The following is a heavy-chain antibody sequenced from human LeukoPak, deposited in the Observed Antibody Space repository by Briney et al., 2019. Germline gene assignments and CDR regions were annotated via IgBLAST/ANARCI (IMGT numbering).Heavy chain of an antibody. V-gene: IGHV4-59*01. CDR3: ARSSVPYYYYSYSMDV. CDR2: IYYSGST. Sequence: SETLSLTCTVSGGSISSYYWNWIRQPPGKGLEWIGYIYYSGSTNYNPSLKSRVTISVDTSKNQFSLKLSSVTAADTAVYFCARSSVPYYYYSYSMDVWGKGTTVTVSS. J-gene: IGHJ6*03. CDR1: GGSISSYY. D-gene: IGHD3-22*01.